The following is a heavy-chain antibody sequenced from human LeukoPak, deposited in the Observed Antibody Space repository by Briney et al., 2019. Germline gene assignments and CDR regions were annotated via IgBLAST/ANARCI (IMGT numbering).Heavy chain of an antibody. D-gene: IGHD6-19*01. CDR3: ARDDQGAVAAY. CDR1: GFTVSSNY. J-gene: IGHJ4*02. CDR2: IYSGGST. V-gene: IGHV3-66*01. Sequence: GGSLRLSCAASGFTVSSNYISWVRQAPGKGLEWVSVIYSGGSTYYADSVKGRFTISRDNSKNTLYLQMNSLRAEDTAVYYCARDDQGAVAAYWGQGTLVTVSS.